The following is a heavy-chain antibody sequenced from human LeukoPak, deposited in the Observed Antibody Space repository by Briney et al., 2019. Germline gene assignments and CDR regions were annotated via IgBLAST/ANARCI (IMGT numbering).Heavy chain of an antibody. CDR3: VRAWRFDF. J-gene: IGHJ5*01. Sequence: GGSLRLSCAASGFIFSTSWMHWVCQAPGKGLVWVSRIKSDGSSTTYADSVKGRFTISRDNAKNTLYLQMNSLRAEDTAMYYCVRAWRFDFWGQGMLVTVSS. CDR1: GFIFSTSW. D-gene: IGHD1-1*01. CDR2: IKSDGSST. V-gene: IGHV3-74*01.